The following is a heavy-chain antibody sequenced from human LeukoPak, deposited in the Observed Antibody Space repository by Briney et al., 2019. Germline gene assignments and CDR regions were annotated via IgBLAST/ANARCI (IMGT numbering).Heavy chain of an antibody. CDR3: QKPAYDILTGYCPGCQFDI. CDR2: INHSGST. J-gene: IGHJ3*02. Sequence: PSETLSFNCAGYGGAFSGYYWSWIRQPPGKGLELIGEINHSGSTNYNPSLKSRVTISVDTSKTQFSLKLSSVTAADTAVFYRQKPAYDILTGYCPGCQFDIWGQGTMVTVSS. V-gene: IGHV4-34*01. D-gene: IGHD3-9*01. CDR1: GGAFSGYY.